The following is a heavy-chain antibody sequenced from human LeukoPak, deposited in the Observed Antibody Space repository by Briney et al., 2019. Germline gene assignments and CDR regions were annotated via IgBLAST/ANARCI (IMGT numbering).Heavy chain of an antibody. Sequence: GGSLRLSCAASGFTFNKYGMHWVRQAPGKGLEWVAVIWHDRRNKYYADSVKGRFTVSRDNSKNTLYLQMSSLRAEDTAVYYCARDRGSDDPIDYWGQGTPVAVSS. J-gene: IGHJ4*02. CDR3: ARDRGSDDPIDY. D-gene: IGHD2-15*01. V-gene: IGHV3-33*01. CDR1: GFTFNKYG. CDR2: IWHDRRNK.